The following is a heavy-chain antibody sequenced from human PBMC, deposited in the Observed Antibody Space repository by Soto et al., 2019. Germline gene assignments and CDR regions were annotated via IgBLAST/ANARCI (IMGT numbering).Heavy chain of an antibody. J-gene: IGHJ4*02. V-gene: IGHV3-7*01. Sequence: SGGSLRLSCAASGFTFSSYWMSWVRQAPGRGLEWVANIKQDGSEKYYVDSVKGRFTISRDNAKNSLYLQMNSLRAEDTAVYYCARGDRATVTDYFDYWGQGTLVTVSS. D-gene: IGHD4-17*01. CDR1: GFTFSSYW. CDR3: ARGDRATVTDYFDY. CDR2: IKQDGSEK.